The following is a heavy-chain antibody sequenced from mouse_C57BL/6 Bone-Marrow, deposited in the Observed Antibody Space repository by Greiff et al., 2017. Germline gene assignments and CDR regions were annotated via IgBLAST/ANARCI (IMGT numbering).Heavy chain of an antibody. J-gene: IGHJ4*01. Sequence: QVQLKQSGAELAKPGASVKLSCKASGYTFTSYWMHWVKQRPGQGLEWIGYINPSSGYTKYNQKFKDKATLTADKSSSTAYMQLSSLTYEDSAIYYCARRSNYFYYAMDYWGQGTSVTVSS. CDR1: GYTFTSYW. V-gene: IGHV1-7*01. D-gene: IGHD2-5*01. CDR3: ARRSNYFYYAMDY. CDR2: INPSSGYT.